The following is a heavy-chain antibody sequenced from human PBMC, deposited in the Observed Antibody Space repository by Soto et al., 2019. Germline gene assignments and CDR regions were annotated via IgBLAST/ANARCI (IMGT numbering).Heavy chain of an antibody. CDR2: IYYSGST. CDR1: GGSISSYY. J-gene: IGHJ4*02. V-gene: IGHV4-59*01. D-gene: IGHD3-16*01. Sequence: SETLSLTCTVSGGSISSYYWSWIRQPPGKGLEWIGYIYYSGSTNYNPSLKSRVTISVDTSTNQFSLKLSSVTAADTAVYYCAIGIMITFRAVYPPTHWGEGTLCTLSS. CDR3: AIGIMITFRAVYPPTH.